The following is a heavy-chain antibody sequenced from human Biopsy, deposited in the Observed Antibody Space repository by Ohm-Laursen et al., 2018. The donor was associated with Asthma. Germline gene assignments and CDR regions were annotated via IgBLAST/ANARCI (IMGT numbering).Heavy chain of an antibody. J-gene: IGHJ5*02. Sequence: ASVKVSCKASGYTFTNYAIHWVRQAPGQRPEWMGWINAGNGNTKYSRKFQGRVTITRDTSATTAYMELSSLRSEDTAVYYCARVRKDYYDSSGLSGGWFDPWGQGTLVTVSS. D-gene: IGHD3-22*01. CDR2: INAGNGNT. CDR3: ARVRKDYYDSSGLSGGWFDP. V-gene: IGHV1-3*01. CDR1: GYTFTNYA.